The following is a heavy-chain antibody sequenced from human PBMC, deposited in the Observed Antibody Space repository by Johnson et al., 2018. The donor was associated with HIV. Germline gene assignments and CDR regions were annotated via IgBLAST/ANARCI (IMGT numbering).Heavy chain of an antibody. V-gene: IGHV3-30*02. Sequence: QVQLVESGGGVFQPGGSLRLSCAASGFTFSSYGMHWVRQAPGKGLEWVAFIRYDGSNKYYSDSVKGRFTISRVNSKNTLYLQMNSLRVEDTALYFCATVWRNEGRHSFDVWGLGTMVTVSS. CDR1: GFTFSSYG. CDR2: IRYDGSNK. D-gene: IGHD1-1*01. J-gene: IGHJ3*01. CDR3: ATVWRNEGRHSFDV.